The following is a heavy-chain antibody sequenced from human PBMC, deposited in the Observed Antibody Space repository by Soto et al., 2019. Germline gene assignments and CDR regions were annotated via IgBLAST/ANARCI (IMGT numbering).Heavy chain of an antibody. CDR3: ARFMVRGVLRDPYYFDY. J-gene: IGHJ4*02. D-gene: IGHD3-10*01. CDR2: IYYSGST. CDR1: GGSISSGGYY. V-gene: IGHV4-31*03. Sequence: SETLSLTCTVSGGSISSGGYYWSWIRQHPGKGLEWIGYIYYSGSTYYNPSLKSRVTISVDTSKNQFSLKLSSVTAADTAVYYCARFMVRGVLRDPYYFDYWGQGTLVTVSS.